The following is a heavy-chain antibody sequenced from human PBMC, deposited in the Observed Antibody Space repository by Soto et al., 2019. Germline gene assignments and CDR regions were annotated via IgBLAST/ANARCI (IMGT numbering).Heavy chain of an antibody. CDR2: TNSDGSDT. J-gene: IGHJ4*02. Sequence: PXGSLRLSCAASGFTFSSYWMSWVRQAPGKGLVWVSRTNSDGSDTSYADSVKGRFTISRDNAKNTLYLQMNSLRAEDTAVYYCARDRGWSLFDYWGQGTLVTVSS. V-gene: IGHV3-74*01. CDR1: GFTFSSYW. D-gene: IGHD6-19*01. CDR3: ARDRGWSLFDY.